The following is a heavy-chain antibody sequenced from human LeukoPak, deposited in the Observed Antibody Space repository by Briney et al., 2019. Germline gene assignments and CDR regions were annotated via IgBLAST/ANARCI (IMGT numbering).Heavy chain of an antibody. J-gene: IGHJ4*02. Sequence: SETLSLTCTVSGGSISSSSYYWGWIRQPPGKGLEWIGSIYYSGSTYYNPSLKSRVTISVDTSKNQFSLNLNSVTAADTAVYFCARDEGSAYPFDYWGQGTLVTVSS. D-gene: IGHD3-22*01. CDR1: GGSISSSSYY. V-gene: IGHV4-39*07. CDR3: ARDEGSAYPFDY. CDR2: IYYSGST.